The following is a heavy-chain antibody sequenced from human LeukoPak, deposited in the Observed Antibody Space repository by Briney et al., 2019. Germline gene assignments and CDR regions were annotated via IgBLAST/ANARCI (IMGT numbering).Heavy chain of an antibody. D-gene: IGHD3-10*01. V-gene: IGHV3-11*06. CDR3: AMVRGYYYHGLDV. CDR1: GFTFSDYH. CDR2: ISSSSDYT. Sequence: GGSLRLSCAASGFTFSDYHMSWIRQAPGKGLEWVSYISSSSDYTNYADSVKGRFTISRDNAMNTLYLQMNSLRAEDTAVYYCAMVRGYYYHGLDVWGQGTTVTVSS. J-gene: IGHJ6*02.